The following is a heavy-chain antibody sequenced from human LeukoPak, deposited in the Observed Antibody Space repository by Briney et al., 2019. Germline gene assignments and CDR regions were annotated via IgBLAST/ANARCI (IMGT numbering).Heavy chain of an antibody. J-gene: IGHJ6*03. CDR2: ITAYNGTT. D-gene: IGHD3-16*01. CDR3: ARDPPLGIYMDG. Sequence: GASVKVSCKASVYTFTISGIRSVGQAPGQGLEWMGWITAYNGTTNYAKKLQGRVTTPTDTSTSPAPPDLWGATSDDPPLYCCARDPPLGIYMDGWGKGTTVTAS. V-gene: IGHV1-18*01. CDR1: VYTFTISG.